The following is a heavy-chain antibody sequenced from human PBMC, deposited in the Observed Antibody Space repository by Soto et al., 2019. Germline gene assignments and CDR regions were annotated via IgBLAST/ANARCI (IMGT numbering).Heavy chain of an antibody. Sequence: GSLRLSCAASGFTFTSYAFTWVRQAPGKGLEWVSAISGTGGSTFYSDSVMGRFTISRDNSKNTLYLQMNSLRAEDTAVYYCARGDTTMITDYYAMDVWGQGTTVTVSS. V-gene: IGHV3-23*01. D-gene: IGHD5-18*01. CDR1: GFTFTSYA. J-gene: IGHJ6*02. CDR2: ISGTGGST. CDR3: ARGDTTMITDYYAMDV.